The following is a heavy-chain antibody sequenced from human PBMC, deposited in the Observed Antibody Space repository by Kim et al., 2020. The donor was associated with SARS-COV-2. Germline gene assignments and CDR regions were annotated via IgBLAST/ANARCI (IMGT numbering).Heavy chain of an antibody. Sequence: GGSLRLSCAASRSTFSSYAMTWVRQAPGKGLEWVSTISGSGDKTYYADSVKGWSTISRDNAKKTMYLQMNNLRVEETAVNYCGKGANLWYYNGMDVWAQG. CDR1: RSTFSSYA. D-gene: IGHD3-10*01. V-gene: IGHV3-23*01. CDR3: GKGANLWYYNGMDV. J-gene: IGHJ6*02. CDR2: ISGSGDKT.